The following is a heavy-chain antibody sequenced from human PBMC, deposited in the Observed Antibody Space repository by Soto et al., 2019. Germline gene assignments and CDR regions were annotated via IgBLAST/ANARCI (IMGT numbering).Heavy chain of an antibody. CDR3: ARRRYKSGYDS. D-gene: IGHD5-12*01. CDR1: GGSISSSSYY. J-gene: IGHJ4*02. CDR2: IYYSGST. V-gene: IGHV4-39*01. Sequence: SETLSLTCTVSGGSISSSSYYWGWIRQPPGKGLEWIGIIYYSGSTYYNPSLKSRVTISVDTSKNQFSLKLSSVTAADTAVYYCARRRYKSGYDSWGQGTLVTVSS.